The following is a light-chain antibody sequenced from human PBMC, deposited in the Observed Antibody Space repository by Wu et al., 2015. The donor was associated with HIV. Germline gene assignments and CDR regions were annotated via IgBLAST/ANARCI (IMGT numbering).Light chain of an antibody. CDR2: DAS. CDR1: QGVSSD. V-gene: IGKV1-13*02. J-gene: IGKJ1*01. CDR3: QKYNTAPWT. Sequence: AVQLTQSPSSLSASVGDRVTMTCRASQGVSSDVAWYQQKPGKSPKLLIYDASILQSGVPSRFSGSGSGTDFTLTISSLQPEDVATYYCQKYNTAPWTFGQGTKVEMK.